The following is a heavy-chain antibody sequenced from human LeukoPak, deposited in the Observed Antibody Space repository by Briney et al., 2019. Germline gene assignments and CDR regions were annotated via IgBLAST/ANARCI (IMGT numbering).Heavy chain of an antibody. CDR1: GFPFSNFA. V-gene: IGHV3-23*01. CDR3: ARDRAYPRDQLDS. J-gene: IGHJ5*01. Sequence: PGGSLRLSCAASGFPFSNFALSWVRQAPGEGLEWVSAISGTGATWYPDSVKGRFTISRDKSKNTVYLQMNSLRVDDTALYYCARDRAYPRDQLDSWGQGTLVTVSS. CDR2: ISGTGAT.